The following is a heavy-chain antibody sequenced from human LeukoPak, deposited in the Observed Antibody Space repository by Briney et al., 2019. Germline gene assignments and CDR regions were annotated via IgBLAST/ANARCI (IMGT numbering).Heavy chain of an antibody. Sequence: ASVKVSCKASGYTFTGYYIHWVRQAPGQGLKWMGWINPNSGVTHYPQNFQGRGTMTRDPANSTAYMELSRLRSDDTAVYYCTREDCWGQGTLVTVSS. CDR3: TREDC. CDR1: GYTFTGYY. V-gene: IGHV1-2*02. CDR2: INPNSGVT. J-gene: IGHJ4*02.